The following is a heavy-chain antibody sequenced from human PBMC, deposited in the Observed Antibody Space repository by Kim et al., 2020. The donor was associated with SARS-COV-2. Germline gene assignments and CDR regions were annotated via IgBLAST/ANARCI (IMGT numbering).Heavy chain of an antibody. D-gene: IGHD6-19*01. CDR3: ARQGASGWLDY. CDR2: IYYTAST. J-gene: IGHJ4*02. CDR1: GGSISSSSYF. V-gene: IGHV4-39*01. Sequence: SETLSLTCSVSGGSISSSSYFWGWIRQPPGKGLEWIGSIYYTASTYYNPSLKSRVTISVDTSKNQFSLKLTSVTAADTAVFHCARQGASGWLDYWGQGTLVTVSS.